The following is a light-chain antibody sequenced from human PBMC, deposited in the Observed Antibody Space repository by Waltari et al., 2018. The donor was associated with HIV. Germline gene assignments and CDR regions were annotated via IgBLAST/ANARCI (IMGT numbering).Light chain of an antibody. V-gene: IGKV1-12*01. Sequence: DIQMTQSPSSLSASLGDRVIITCRASQDISGRLAWFQQKPGTAPKLLIYDVSNLQTGIPLRFAGSGSGTAFTLTINGLQPDDLATYYCQQTKDVPCTFGQGTKLDI. J-gene: IGKJ2*02. CDR2: DVS. CDR3: QQTKDVPCT. CDR1: QDISGR.